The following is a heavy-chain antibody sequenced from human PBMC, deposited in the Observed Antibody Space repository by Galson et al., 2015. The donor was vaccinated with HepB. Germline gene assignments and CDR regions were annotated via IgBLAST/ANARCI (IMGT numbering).Heavy chain of an antibody. CDR3: ARVLVDCSSTSCYYYYYYGMDV. CDR2: TYYRPKWYN. V-gene: IGHV6-1*01. D-gene: IGHD2-2*01. CDR1: GDSVSSHSAA. J-gene: IGHJ6*02. Sequence: CAISGDSVSSHSAAWNWIRQSPSRGLEWLGRTYYRPKWYNDYAVSVKSRITINPDTSKNQFSLQLNSVTPEDTAVYYCARVLVDCSSTSCYYYYYYGMDVWGQGTTVTVSS.